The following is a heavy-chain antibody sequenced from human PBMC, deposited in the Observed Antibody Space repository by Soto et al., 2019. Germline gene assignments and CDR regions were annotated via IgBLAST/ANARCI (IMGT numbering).Heavy chain of an antibody. V-gene: IGHV1-46*01. CDR2: INPSGGST. CDR3: AKVGGPTLSNYFDS. CDR1: GYTFTSYY. J-gene: IGHJ4*02. Sequence: GASVKVSCKASGYTFTSYYMHWVRQAPGQGLEWMGIINPSGGSTSYAQKFQGRVTISRDNSQNTLFPQMNSLRAEDTAVYYCAKVGGPTLSNYFDSWGRGTLVTVSS. D-gene: IGHD1-26*01.